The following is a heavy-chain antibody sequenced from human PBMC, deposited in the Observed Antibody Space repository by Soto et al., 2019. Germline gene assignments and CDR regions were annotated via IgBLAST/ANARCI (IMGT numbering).Heavy chain of an antibody. CDR3: AREAGGLFCSGDSCYSGWFDS. J-gene: IGHJ5*01. CDR1: GYTFTNYV. Sequence: QVPLVQSGAEVKRPGASVNVSCKASGYTFTNYVVHWVRQAPGQRLEWMGWINAGNGNTRYSAKLQGRVTSTRDSSASTAYMELSSLRSEDTAVYYCAREAGGLFCSGDSCYSGWFDSWGQGTPVTVSS. D-gene: IGHD2-15*01. CDR2: INAGNGNT. V-gene: IGHV1-3*01.